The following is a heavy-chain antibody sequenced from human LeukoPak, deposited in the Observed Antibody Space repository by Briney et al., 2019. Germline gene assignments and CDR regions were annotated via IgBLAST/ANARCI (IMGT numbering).Heavy chain of an antibody. J-gene: IGHJ4*02. CDR2: ISYDGSNE. D-gene: IGHD6-13*01. CDR3: AKVHSSSWYYFDF. Sequence: GGSLRLSCAASGFTFSSYVMHWVRQAPGKGLEWVAIISYDGSNEYYADSVKGRFTISRDNSKNTLYLQMNSLRAEDTAIYYCAKVHSSSWYYFDFWGQGTLVTVSS. CDR1: GFTFSSYV. V-gene: IGHV3-30*04.